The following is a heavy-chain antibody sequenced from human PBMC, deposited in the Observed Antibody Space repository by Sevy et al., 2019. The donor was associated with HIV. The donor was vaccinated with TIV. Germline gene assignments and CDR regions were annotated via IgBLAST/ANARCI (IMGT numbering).Heavy chain of an antibody. CDR1: GFPFNDYA. Sequence: GGSLRLSCAASGFPFNDYAMHWVRQAPGKGLEWVGRIKSKTDGGTTDYAAPVKGRFTISRDDSKNTLYLQMNSLKTEDTAVYYCTTDLGSYYYGMDVWGQGTTVTVSS. CDR3: TTDLGSYYYGMDV. J-gene: IGHJ6*02. V-gene: IGHV3-15*01. CDR2: IKSKTDGGTT.